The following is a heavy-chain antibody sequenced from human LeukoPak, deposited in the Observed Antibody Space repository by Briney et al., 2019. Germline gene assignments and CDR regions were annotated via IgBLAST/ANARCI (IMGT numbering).Heavy chain of an antibody. Sequence: GGSLRLSCAASGFTFSSYSMNWVRQAPGKGLEWVSYISGYSSTLYYADSVKGRFTISRDNAKNSLYLQMNSLRAEDTAVYYCARDGGSSGSYPYWGQGTLVTVSS. J-gene: IGHJ4*02. V-gene: IGHV3-48*01. D-gene: IGHD1-26*01. CDR2: ISGYSSTL. CDR3: ARDGGSSGSYPY. CDR1: GFTFSSYS.